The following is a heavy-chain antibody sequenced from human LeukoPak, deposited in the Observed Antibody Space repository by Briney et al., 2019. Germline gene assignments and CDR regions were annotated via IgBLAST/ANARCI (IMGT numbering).Heavy chain of an antibody. CDR3: ARDKLGYCSSTCCATRGFDY. CDR2: IYTSGST. CDR1: GGSISSGSYY. D-gene: IGHD2-2*01. Sequence: SESLSLTCTVSGGSISSGSYYWSWIRQPAGKGLEWIGRIYTSGSTNYNPSLKSRVTISVDTSKNQFSLKLSSVTAADTAVYYCARDKLGYCSSTCCATRGFDYWGQGTLVTVSS. J-gene: IGHJ4*02. V-gene: IGHV4-61*02.